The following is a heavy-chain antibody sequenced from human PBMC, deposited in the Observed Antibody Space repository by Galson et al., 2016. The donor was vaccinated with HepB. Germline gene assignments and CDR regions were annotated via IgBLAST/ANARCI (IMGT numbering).Heavy chain of an antibody. D-gene: IGHD2-21*01. Sequence: SETLSLTCTVSGGSISRNSYYWGWIRQPPGKGLEWIGSIFYSGTTYYNPSLKSRVTISVDTSKNQFSLRLSSVTAADMAVYYCAKHRRADGLPISWGQGTLVTVSS. CDR3: AKHRRADGLPIS. CDR1: GGSISRNSYY. V-gene: IGHV4-39*01. J-gene: IGHJ5*02. CDR2: IFYSGTT.